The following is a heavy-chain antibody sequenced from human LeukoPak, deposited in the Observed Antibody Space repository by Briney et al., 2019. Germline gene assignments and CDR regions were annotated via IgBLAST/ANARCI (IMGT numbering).Heavy chain of an antibody. CDR2: IKQDGSEK. CDR3: ARDRLGRITIFGVLIKGRDYYYYMDV. J-gene: IGHJ6*03. Sequence: GGSLRLSCAASGFTFSSYWMSWVRQAPGKGLEWVANIKQDGSEKYYVDSVKGRFTISRDNAKNSLYLQMNSLRVEDTAVYYCARDRLGRITIFGVLIKGRDYYYYMDVWGKGTTVTVSS. CDR1: GFTFSSYW. V-gene: IGHV3-7*01. D-gene: IGHD3-3*01.